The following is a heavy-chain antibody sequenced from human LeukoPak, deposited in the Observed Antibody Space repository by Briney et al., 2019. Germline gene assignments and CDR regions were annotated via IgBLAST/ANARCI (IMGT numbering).Heavy chain of an antibody. Sequence: SETLSLTCTVSAGSISSYYWSRIRQPPGKGLEWIGYIVYSGSTNYNPSLKSRVTISVDTSKNQFSLKLSSVTAADTAVYYCARHGNPPVFDYWGQGTLVTVSS. V-gene: IGHV4-59*08. CDR3: ARHGNPPVFDY. CDR1: AGSISSYY. D-gene: IGHD4-23*01. J-gene: IGHJ4*02. CDR2: IVYSGST.